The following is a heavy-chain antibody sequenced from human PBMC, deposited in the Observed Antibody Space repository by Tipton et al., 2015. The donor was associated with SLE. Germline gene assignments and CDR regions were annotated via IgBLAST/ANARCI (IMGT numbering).Heavy chain of an antibody. CDR2: IYHSGST. D-gene: IGHD6-25*01. J-gene: IGHJ3*02. V-gene: IGHV4-38-2*01. CDR3: ARSLAAGTGIGAFDI. CDR1: DFSVSSGYY. Sequence: GLVKPSEALSLTCGVSDFSVSSGYYWGWIRQPPGKGLGWIASIYHSGSTYYNPSLKSRVTISVDTSKNQFSLNLSSVTAADTAVYFCARSLAAGTGIGAFDIWGHGTMVTVSS.